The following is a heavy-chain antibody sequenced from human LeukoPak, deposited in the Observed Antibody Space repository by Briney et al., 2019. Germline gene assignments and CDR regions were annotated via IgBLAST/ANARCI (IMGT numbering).Heavy chain of an antibody. D-gene: IGHD3-22*01. CDR2: IIPIFGTA. J-gene: IGHJ6*03. Sequence: SVKVSCKASGGTFSSYAISWVRQAPGQGLEWMGRIIPIFGTANYAQKFQGRVTITADKSTSTACMELSSLRSEDTAVYYCASRYYYDSSGYIKRDNYYYYYYMDVWGKGTTVTVSS. CDR1: GGTFSSYA. V-gene: IGHV1-69*06. CDR3: ASRYYYDSSGYIKRDNYYYYYYMDV.